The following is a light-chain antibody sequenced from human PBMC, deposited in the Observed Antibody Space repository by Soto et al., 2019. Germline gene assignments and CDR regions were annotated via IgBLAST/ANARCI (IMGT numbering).Light chain of an antibody. CDR1: STDFVSYNR. J-gene: IGLJ1*01. CDR2: MAR. V-gene: IGLV2-18*01. CDR3: GLYNSETTNV. Sequence: QSALTQPPSVSGSPGQSVTISCTGTSTDFVSYNRVSWYQPPPGTAPKLIIYMARNRPSGVPDRFSGAKSGRTASLTTSGLQAVDVPDYSSGLYNSETTNVFGSGTKVTV.